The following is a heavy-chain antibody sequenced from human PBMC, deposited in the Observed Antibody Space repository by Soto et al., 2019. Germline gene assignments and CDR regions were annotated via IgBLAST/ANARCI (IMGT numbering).Heavy chain of an antibody. CDR3: ARDPKGHTAPRTFDI. Sequence: QGQLVQSGAEVRKPGASVRVSCKASGGTFSTVTINWVRQAPGQGLEWMGGIVPLFRSANYAEKFQGRVTITADESTSTAYMELSRLRSEDTAMYYCARDPKGHTAPRTFDIWGQGTLVTVSS. D-gene: IGHD4-17*01. CDR1: GGTFSTVT. J-gene: IGHJ3*02. CDR2: IVPLFRSA. V-gene: IGHV1-69*01.